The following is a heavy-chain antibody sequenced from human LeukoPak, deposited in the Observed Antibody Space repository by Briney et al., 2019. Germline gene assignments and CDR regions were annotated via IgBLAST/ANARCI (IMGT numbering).Heavy chain of an antibody. V-gene: IGHV1-18*01. CDR1: GYTFSSYS. CDR2: ISTYKGNT. CDR3: ARVTALYYYMDV. J-gene: IGHJ6*03. Sequence: ASVKVSCKASGYTFSSYSISWVRQAPGQGLEWMGWISTYKGNTNYAQKLQGRVTMTTDTSTSTVYMELRSLRSDDTAVYYCARVTALYYYMDVWGKGTTVTVSS.